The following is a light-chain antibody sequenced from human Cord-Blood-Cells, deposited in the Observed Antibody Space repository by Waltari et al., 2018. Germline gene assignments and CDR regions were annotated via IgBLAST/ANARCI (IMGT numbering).Light chain of an antibody. CDR3: SSYTSSSTWV. Sequence: QSALTQPASVSGSPGQSITISCTGTSSDSGGSNYVSWYQQHPGKAPKLMIYDVSTRPSGVSNRFSGSKSGNTASLTISGLQAEDEADYYCSSYTSSSTWVFGGGTKLTVL. CDR2: DVS. V-gene: IGLV2-14*01. J-gene: IGLJ3*02. CDR1: SSDSGGSNY.